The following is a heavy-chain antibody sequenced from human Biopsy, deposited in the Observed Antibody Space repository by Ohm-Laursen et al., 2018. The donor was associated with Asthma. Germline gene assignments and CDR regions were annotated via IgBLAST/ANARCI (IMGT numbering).Heavy chain of an antibody. CDR3: ARKAGSCISRTCYSLDF. D-gene: IGHD2-2*01. V-gene: IGHV1-69*01. CDR2: INSVFGTT. J-gene: IGHJ4*02. CDR1: GGTFNTYV. Sequence: GSSVKVSCNSLGGTFNTYVIGWVRQAPGQGLEWMGGINSVFGTTTYPQKFQDRVTITADDSPSTVYMELSSLRSEDMAVYYCARKAGSCISRTCYSLDFWGQGTLVTVSS.